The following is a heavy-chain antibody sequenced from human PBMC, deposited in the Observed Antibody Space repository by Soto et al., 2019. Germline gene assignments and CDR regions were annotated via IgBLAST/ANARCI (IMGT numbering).Heavy chain of an antibody. Sequence: QVQLVQSGAEVKKPGASVKVSCKASGYTFTRYGITWVRQAPGQGLEWMGWISADNAKTKYAQKIQGRVTMTTDTSTSTAYVELRSLRSDGTAVYYCARLISGTYSDWFDSWGQGTLVTVSS. CDR3: ARLISGTYSDWFDS. J-gene: IGHJ5*01. CDR1: GYTFTRYG. CDR2: ISADNAKT. V-gene: IGHV1-18*04. D-gene: IGHD1-26*01.